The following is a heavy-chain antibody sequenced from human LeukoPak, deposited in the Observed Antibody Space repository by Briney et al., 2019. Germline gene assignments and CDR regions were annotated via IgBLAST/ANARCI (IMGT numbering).Heavy chain of an antibody. D-gene: IGHD1-26*01. CDR2: VHYSGST. CDR1: GGSISTYY. V-gene: IGHV4-59*01. Sequence: SEALSLTCTVSGGSISTYYWSWIRQPPGKGLEWIGYVHYSGSTRYSPYLKSRVTISVDTSKNQFSLKLTSVTAADTAVYYCATNSGDYYWYFDLWGRGTLVTVSS. CDR3: ATNSGDYYWYFDL. J-gene: IGHJ2*01.